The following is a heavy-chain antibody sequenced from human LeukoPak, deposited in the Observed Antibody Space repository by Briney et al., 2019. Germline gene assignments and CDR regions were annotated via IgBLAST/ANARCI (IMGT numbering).Heavy chain of an antibody. V-gene: IGHV3-21*01. CDR2: ISSSSSYI. Sequence: PGGSLRLSCAASGFTFSSYSMNWVRQAPGKGLEWVSSISSSSSYIYYADSVKGRFTISRDNAKNSLYLQMNSLRAEDTAVYYCARAGYCSGGSCSGYYYYMDVWGKGTTVTVSS. CDR3: ARAGYCSGGSCSGYYYYMDV. D-gene: IGHD2-15*01. CDR1: GFTFSSYS. J-gene: IGHJ6*03.